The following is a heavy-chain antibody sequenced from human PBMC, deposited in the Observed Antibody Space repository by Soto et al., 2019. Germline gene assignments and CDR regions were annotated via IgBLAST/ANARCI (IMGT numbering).Heavy chain of an antibody. CDR1: GFTFSSYG. J-gene: IGHJ6*02. D-gene: IGHD4-17*01. CDR3: AKDGVTTVTHNYYYYGMDV. V-gene: IGHV3-30*18. CDR2: ISYDGSNK. Sequence: GGSLRLSCAASGFTFSSYGMRWVRQAPGKGLEWVAVISYDGSNKYYADSVKGRFTISGDNSKNTLYLQMNSLRAEDTAVYYCAKDGVTTVTHNYYYYGMDVWGQGTTVTVSS.